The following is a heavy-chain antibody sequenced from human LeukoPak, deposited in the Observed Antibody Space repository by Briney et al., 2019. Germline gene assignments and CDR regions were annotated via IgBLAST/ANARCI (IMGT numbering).Heavy chain of an antibody. J-gene: IGHJ4*02. Sequence: GGSLRLSCGASGFGFSSTSMNWVRQAPGKGLEWVSAISGSGADTYYADSVKGRFIISRDNSKNMLYLQMNSLRAEDTAVYYCSKDLGGEGGSGFPSYWGQGTLVTVSS. CDR2: ISGSGADT. V-gene: IGHV3-23*01. CDR1: GFGFSSTS. CDR3: SKDLGGEGGSGFPSY. D-gene: IGHD3-10*01.